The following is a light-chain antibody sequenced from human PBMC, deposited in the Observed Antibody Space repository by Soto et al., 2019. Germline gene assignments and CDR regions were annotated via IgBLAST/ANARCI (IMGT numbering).Light chain of an antibody. V-gene: IGLV2-11*01. Sequence: QSVLTQPRSVSGSPGQSVTFSCTGTSSDVGGYNYVSWYQQHPGKAPKVLIYDVTKRPSGVPDRFSGSKSGNTASLTISGLQAEDEADYYCCSYAGTYAFWVFGGGTKVTVL. CDR1: SSDVGGYNY. CDR2: DVT. J-gene: IGLJ3*02. CDR3: CSYAGTYAFWV.